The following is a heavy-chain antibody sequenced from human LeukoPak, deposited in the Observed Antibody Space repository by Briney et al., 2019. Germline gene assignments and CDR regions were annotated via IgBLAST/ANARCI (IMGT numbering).Heavy chain of an antibody. CDR3: AKDWVVRGVISY. D-gene: IGHD3-10*01. Sequence: PGGSLRLSCTASEFTFFSYAMHWVRQAPGKGLEWVAGISYDGNNKYYAESVKGRFTISRDNSKNTLYLQMNSLRAEDTAVYYCAKDWVVRGVISYWGQGTLVTVSS. CDR1: EFTFFSYA. J-gene: IGHJ4*02. V-gene: IGHV3-30*04. CDR2: ISYDGNNK.